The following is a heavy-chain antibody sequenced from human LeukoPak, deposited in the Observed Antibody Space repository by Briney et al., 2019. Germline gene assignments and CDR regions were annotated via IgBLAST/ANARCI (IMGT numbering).Heavy chain of an antibody. V-gene: IGHV1-2*02. CDR1: GYTFTAYY. D-gene: IGHD4-11*01. CDR2: IKPDSGSS. J-gene: IGHJ4*02. Sequence: ASVKVSCKASGYTFTAYYIHWLRQAPGQGPEWMGWIKPDSGSSHYAQKFQGRVTMTRDTSISTAYMELSRLRSDDTAVYYCARWMATVTTPDYWGQGTLVTVSS. CDR3: ARWMATVTTPDY.